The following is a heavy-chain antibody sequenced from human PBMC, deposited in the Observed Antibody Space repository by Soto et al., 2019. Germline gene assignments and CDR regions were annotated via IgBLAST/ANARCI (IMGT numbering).Heavy chain of an antibody. CDR3: AKDRHPDGRWDIDW. V-gene: IGHV3-23*01. CDR2: IYGSATGI. D-gene: IGHD1-26*01. CDR1: GFTFSNAW. Sequence: PGGSLRLSCAASGFTFSNAWMNWVRQAPGQGLEWVSGIYGSATGIYYADSVRGRFTFSRDNSRNTVYLQMNSLRAEDTAVYYCAKDRHPDGRWDIDWWGQGTRVTVSS. J-gene: IGHJ4*02.